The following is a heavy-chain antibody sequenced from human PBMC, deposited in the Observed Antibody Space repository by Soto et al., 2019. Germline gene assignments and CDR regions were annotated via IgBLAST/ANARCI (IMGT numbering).Heavy chain of an antibody. CDR3: ARGWRGSGSCFPDS. J-gene: IGHJ5*02. CDR2: VNPNSGNT. D-gene: IGHD3-10*01. CDR1: GYTFTSFD. V-gene: IGHV1-8*01. Sequence: QVQLVQSGAEVKNPGASVKVSCQASGYTFTSFDINWVRQATGQGLEWIGWVNPNSGNTGYAQKFRGRVTMTTNTSINTAYMEVSSLGSDDTAVYYCARGWRGSGSCFPDSWGQGTLVAVSS.